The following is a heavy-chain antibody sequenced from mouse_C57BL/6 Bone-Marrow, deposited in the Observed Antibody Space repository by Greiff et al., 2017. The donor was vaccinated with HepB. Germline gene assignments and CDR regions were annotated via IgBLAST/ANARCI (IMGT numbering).Heavy chain of an antibody. J-gene: IGHJ4*01. CDR1: GYTFTSYW. D-gene: IGHD2-1*01. Sequence: VKLQQPGAELVKPGASVKVSCKASGYTFTSYWMHWVKQRPGQGLEWIGRIHPSDSDTNYNQKFKGKATLTVDKSSSTAYMQRSSLTSEDSAVYYCAMGGNYVDYYAMDYWGQGTSVTVSS. CDR3: AMGGNYVDYYAMDY. CDR2: IHPSDSDT. V-gene: IGHV1-74*01.